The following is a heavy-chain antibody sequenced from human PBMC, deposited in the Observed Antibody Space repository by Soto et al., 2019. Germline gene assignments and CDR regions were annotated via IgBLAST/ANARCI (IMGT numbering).Heavy chain of an antibody. J-gene: IGHJ6*02. D-gene: IGHD6-13*01. CDR2: ISYDGSNK. V-gene: IGHV3-30-3*01. Sequence: GGSLRLSCAASGFTFSSYAMHWVRQAPGKGLEWVAVISYDGSNKYYADSVKGRFTISRDNSKNTLYLQMNSLRAEDTAVYYCARERFSPPETSVTVDAAAGYEEWAWTYGMDVWGQGTTVTVSS. CDR1: GFTFSSYA. CDR3: ARERFSPPETSVTVDAAAGYEEWAWTYGMDV.